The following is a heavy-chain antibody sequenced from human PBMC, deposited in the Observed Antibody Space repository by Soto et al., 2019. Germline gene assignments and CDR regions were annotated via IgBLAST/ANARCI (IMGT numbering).Heavy chain of an antibody. D-gene: IGHD6-6*01. Sequence: VQLVESGGGLVQPGRSLRLSCAASGFTFDDYAMHWVRQAPGKGLEWDSGISWNSGSIGYADSVKGRFTISRDNVKSSLYLQMNSLRAEDTALYYCAQDRSHSSSSEGFDYWGQGTLVTVSS. CDR3: AQDRSHSSSSEGFDY. V-gene: IGHV3-9*01. J-gene: IGHJ4*02. CDR2: ISWNSGSI. CDR1: GFTFDDYA.